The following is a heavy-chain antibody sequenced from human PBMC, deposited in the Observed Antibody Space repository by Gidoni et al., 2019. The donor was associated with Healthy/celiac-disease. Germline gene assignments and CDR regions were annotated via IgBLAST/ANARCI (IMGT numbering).Heavy chain of an antibody. D-gene: IGHD3-16*02. J-gene: IGHJ3*02. CDR3: AKCMITFGGVIVLVDAFDI. V-gene: IGHV3-23*01. CDR2: ISGSGGST. CDR1: GFTFSGYA. Sequence: EVQRLESGGGLVQPGGSLRLSCSASGFTFSGYAMSWGRQAPGKGMEWVSGISGSGGSTYYADSVKGRFTLSRDNSKNTPYLQMNSLRAEDTAVYYCAKCMITFGGVIVLVDAFDIWGQGTMVTVFS.